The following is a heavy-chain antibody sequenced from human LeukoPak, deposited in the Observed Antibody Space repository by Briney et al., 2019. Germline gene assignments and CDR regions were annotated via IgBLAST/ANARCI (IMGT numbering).Heavy chain of an antibody. V-gene: IGHV3-11*06. Sequence: GGSLRLSCAASGFTFSDYYMSWIRQAPGKGLEWVSYISSASSYTNYADSVKGRFTISRDNAKNSLYLQMNSLRAEDTAVYYCARDLYCTNGVCYGDAFDIWGLGTMVTVSS. D-gene: IGHD2-8*01. J-gene: IGHJ3*02. CDR3: ARDLYCTNGVCYGDAFDI. CDR1: GFTFSDYY. CDR2: ISSASSYT.